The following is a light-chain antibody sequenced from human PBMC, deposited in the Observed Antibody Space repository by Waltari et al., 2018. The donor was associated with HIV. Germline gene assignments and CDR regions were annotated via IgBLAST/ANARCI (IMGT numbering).Light chain of an antibody. CDR3: QAWGSTTSGV. Sequence: SYEVTQPPSVAVSPGQTATITCSGYELGDKYTCWYQHKPGQSPLLVIYQDHKRHSGSPERFSGSSSGHTATLTISGSLPMDEADYYCQAWGSTTSGVFGRGTKLTVL. J-gene: IGLJ2*01. CDR1: ELGDKY. V-gene: IGLV3-1*01. CDR2: QDH.